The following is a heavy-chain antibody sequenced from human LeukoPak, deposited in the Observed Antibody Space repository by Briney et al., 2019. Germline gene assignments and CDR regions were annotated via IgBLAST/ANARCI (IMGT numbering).Heavy chain of an antibody. Sequence: PGGSLRLSCADSGFTVSSNYMRWVRQAPGKGLEWVSVIYSGGSTYYADSVKGRFTISRDNSKNTLYLQMNSLRAEDTAVYYCANGGCTSGYCGFDYWGQGTLVTVSS. CDR3: ANGGCTSGYCGFDY. CDR1: GFTVSSNY. J-gene: IGHJ4*02. D-gene: IGHD3-22*01. V-gene: IGHV3-53*01. CDR2: IYSGGST.